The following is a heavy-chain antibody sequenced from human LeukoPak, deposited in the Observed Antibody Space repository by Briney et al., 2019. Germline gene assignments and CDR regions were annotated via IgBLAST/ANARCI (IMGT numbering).Heavy chain of an antibody. V-gene: IGHV3-9*01. CDR2: ISWNSGSI. CDR1: GFTFDDYA. D-gene: IGHD2-2*01. J-gene: IGHJ6*02. CDR3: AKDMVYCSSTSCPPASYYYYGMDV. Sequence: PGGSLRLSCAASGFTFDDYAMHWVRQAPGKGLEWVSGISWNSGSIGYADSVKGRFTISRDNARNSLYLQMNSLRAEDTALYYCAKDMVYCSSTSCPPASYYYYGMDVWGQGTTVTVSS.